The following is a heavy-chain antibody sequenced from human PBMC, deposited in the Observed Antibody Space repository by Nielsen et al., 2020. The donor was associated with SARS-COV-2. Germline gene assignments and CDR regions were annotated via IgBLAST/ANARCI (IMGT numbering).Heavy chain of an antibody. Sequence: GESLKISCETSGFTFTTYAMHWVRQAPGKGVEWVAIIWDDGKTKYYADSVKGRFTISRDNSKNTLYLQMNSLRAEDTAVYYCARPFSTYCSGGSCNSGNYWGQGTLVTVSS. CDR1: GFTFTTYA. D-gene: IGHD2-15*01. CDR3: ARPFSTYCSGGSCNSGNY. J-gene: IGHJ4*02. CDR2: IWDDGKTK. V-gene: IGHV3-33*01.